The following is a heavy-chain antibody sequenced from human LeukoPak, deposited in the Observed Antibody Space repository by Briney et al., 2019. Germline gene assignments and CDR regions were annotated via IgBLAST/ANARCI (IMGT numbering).Heavy chain of an antibody. D-gene: IGHD1-26*01. CDR2: IYSGGNT. Sequence: PGGSLRLSCAASGFTVSSNYMSWVRQAPGKGLDWVSVIYSGGNTYYADSVKGRFTIYRDNSKNTLYLQMNSLRAEDTAVYYCARDRVGATTNFDYWGQGTLVTVSS. J-gene: IGHJ4*02. CDR1: GFTVSSNY. CDR3: ARDRVGATTNFDY. V-gene: IGHV3-53*01.